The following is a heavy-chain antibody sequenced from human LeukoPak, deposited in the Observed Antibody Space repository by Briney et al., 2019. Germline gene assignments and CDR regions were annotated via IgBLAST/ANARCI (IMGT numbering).Heavy chain of an antibody. V-gene: IGHV3-21*01. CDR2: ISSSSSYI. CDR3: ARGIVVVPAAPTGYFDY. CDR1: GFTFSSYS. J-gene: IGHJ4*02. Sequence: PGGSLRLSCAASGFTFSSYSMNWVRQAPGKGLEWVSSISSSSSYIYYADSVKGRFTISRDNAKNSLYLQMNSLRAEDTAVYYCARGIVVVPAAPTGYFDYWGQGTLVTVSS. D-gene: IGHD2-2*01.